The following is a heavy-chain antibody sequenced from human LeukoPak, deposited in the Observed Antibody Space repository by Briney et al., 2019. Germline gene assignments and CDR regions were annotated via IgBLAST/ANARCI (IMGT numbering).Heavy chain of an antibody. CDR3: ARQNRPAPYGMDV. J-gene: IGHJ6*02. CDR2: IYPGDSDT. CDR1: GYSFTSYW. Sequence: GASLKISCKGSGYSFTSYWIGWVRQMPGKGLEWMGIIYPGDSDTRYSPSFQGQVTISADKSISTAYLQWSSLKASDTAMYYCARQNRPAPYGMDVWGQGTTVTVSS. V-gene: IGHV5-51*01.